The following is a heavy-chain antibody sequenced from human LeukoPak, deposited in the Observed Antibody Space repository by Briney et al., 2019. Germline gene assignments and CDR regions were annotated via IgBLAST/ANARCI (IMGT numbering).Heavy chain of an antibody. Sequence: GGSLRLSCAASGFTFSSYEMNWVRQAPGKGLEWVSYISSSGSTIYYADSVKGRFTISRDNAKNSLYLQMNSLRAEDTAVYYCAKLRGFGELNAFDIWGQGTMVTVSS. CDR3: AKLRGFGELNAFDI. J-gene: IGHJ3*02. CDR1: GFTFSSYE. D-gene: IGHD3-10*01. V-gene: IGHV3-48*03. CDR2: ISSSGSTI.